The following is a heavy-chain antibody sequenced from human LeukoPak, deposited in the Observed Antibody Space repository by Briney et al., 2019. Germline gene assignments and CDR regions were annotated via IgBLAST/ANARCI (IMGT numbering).Heavy chain of an antibody. D-gene: IGHD2-15*01. V-gene: IGHV3-21*01. Sequence: GGSLRLSCAASGFTFSSYSMNWVRQAPGKGLEWVSSISSSSSYIYYADSVKGRFTISRDNAKNSLYLQMNSLRAEDTAVYYCARDLVGYPDYWGQGNPGHRLL. CDR1: GFTFSSYS. CDR3: ARDLVGYPDY. J-gene: IGHJ4*02. CDR2: ISSSSSYI.